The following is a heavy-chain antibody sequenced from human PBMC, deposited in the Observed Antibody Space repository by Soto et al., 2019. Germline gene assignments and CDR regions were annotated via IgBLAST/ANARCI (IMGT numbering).Heavy chain of an antibody. CDR1: GFTFSTYW. J-gene: IGHJ5*02. D-gene: IGHD2-2*01. CDR3: VRDGHCMTTSCYGNWFDP. CDR2: INSDASHT. Sequence: EVQLVESGGGLVQPGGSLRLSCAASGFTFSTYWMHWIRQVPGKGLEWVSRINSDASHTYYADSVKGRFTISRDNAKNTRHLERNSLRAEDTAVYYCVRDGHCMTTSCYGNWFDPWGQGTLVTVSS. V-gene: IGHV3-74*01.